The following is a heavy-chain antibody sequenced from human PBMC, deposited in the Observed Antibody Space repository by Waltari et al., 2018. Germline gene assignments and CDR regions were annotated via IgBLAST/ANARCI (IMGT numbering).Heavy chain of an antibody. V-gene: IGHV4-59*11. D-gene: IGHD6-19*01. J-gene: IGHJ4*02. Sequence: QVQLQESGPGREKPSETLSLTCTVSGGSISSHYWSWIRQPPGKGLEWIGYIYYSGSTNYNPSLKSRVTISVDTSKNQFALKLSSVTAADTAVYYCASETYSSGWYVDWGQGTLVTVSS. CDR3: ASETYSSGWYVD. CDR1: GGSISSHY. CDR2: IYYSGST.